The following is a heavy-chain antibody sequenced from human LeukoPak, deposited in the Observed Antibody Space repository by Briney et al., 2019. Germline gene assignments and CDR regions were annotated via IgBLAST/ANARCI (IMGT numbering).Heavy chain of an antibody. D-gene: IGHD2-2*01. CDR2: IQQHGSET. CDR1: GFTFSNYW. Sequence: GGSLRLSCEGSGFTFSNYWMSWVRQAPGKGLEWLANIQQHGSETYYGDSVKGRFTISRDNAKNSLYLQMNSLRAEDTAVYYCATYSSSNGREFQYWGQGTLVTVSS. J-gene: IGHJ1*01. CDR3: ATYSSSNGREFQY. V-gene: IGHV3-7*01.